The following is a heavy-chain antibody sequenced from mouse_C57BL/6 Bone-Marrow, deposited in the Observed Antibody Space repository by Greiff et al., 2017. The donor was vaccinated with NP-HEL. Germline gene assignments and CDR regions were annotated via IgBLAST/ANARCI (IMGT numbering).Heavy chain of an antibody. V-gene: IGHV5-6*01. J-gene: IGHJ3*01. CDR1: GFTFSSYG. CDR3: ARWFAD. Sequence: EVQGVESGGDLVKPGGSLKLSCAASGFTFSSYGMSWVRQTPDKRLEWVATISSGGSYTYYPDSVKGRFTISRDNAKNTLYLQMSSLKSEDTAMYYCARWFADGGQGTLVTVSA. CDR2: ISSGGSYT.